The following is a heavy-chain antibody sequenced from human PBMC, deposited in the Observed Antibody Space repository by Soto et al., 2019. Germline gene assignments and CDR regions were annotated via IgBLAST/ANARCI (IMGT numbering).Heavy chain of an antibody. Sequence: GASVKVSSKVSGSALTEISIPWGLQVSGRGLEWMGGFDPEAGEIIYAQKFQGRVTMTEDTSTDTAYMEVSSLRSEDTAVYYCATDEGDSYNLNYNYM. V-gene: IGHV1-24*01. CDR1: GSALTEIS. D-gene: IGHD5-18*01. CDR3: ATDEGDSYNLNYNYM. CDR2: FDPEAGEI. J-gene: IGHJ6*03.